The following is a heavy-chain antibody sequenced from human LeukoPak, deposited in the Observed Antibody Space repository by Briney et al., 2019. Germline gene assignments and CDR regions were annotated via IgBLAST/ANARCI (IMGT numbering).Heavy chain of an antibody. CDR1: GFTFSSYW. CDR3: ARTRYLGYSGRYLWDY. J-gene: IGHJ4*02. V-gene: IGHV3-7*01. D-gene: IGHD1-26*01. CDR2: MKQDGSEK. Sequence: GGSLRLSCAASGFTFSSYWMSWVRQAPGKGLEWGANMKQDGSEKYYVDSVKGRVTISRDNDKNSLYLQMNSLSAEDTAVYYCARTRYLGYSGRYLWDYWGQGTLVPVSS.